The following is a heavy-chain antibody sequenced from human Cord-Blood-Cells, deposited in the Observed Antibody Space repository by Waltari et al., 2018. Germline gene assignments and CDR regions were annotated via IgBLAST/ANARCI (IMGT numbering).Heavy chain of an antibody. Sequence: QVQLVQSGAEVKKPGASVKVSCKASGYTFTSYYMHWVRQAPGQGLEWMGIISASGGSTSYAQKCQGRVTMTRDTSTSTVYMELSSLRSEDTAVYYCARDRGGSYFDYWGQGTLVTVSS. D-gene: IGHD1-26*01. J-gene: IGHJ4*02. CDR3: ARDRGGSYFDY. CDR1: GYTFTSYY. V-gene: IGHV1-46*01. CDR2: ISASGGST.